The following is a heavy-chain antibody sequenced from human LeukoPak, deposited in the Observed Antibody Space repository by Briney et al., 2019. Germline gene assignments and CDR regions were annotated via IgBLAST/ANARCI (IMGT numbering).Heavy chain of an antibody. CDR3: ARDLSIAARSDWFDP. Sequence: GGSLRLSCAASGFTFSSYEMNWVRQAPGKGLEWVSYISSSGSTIYYADSVKGRFTISRDNAKNSLYLQMNSLRAEDTAVYYCARDLSIAARSDWFDPWGQGTLVTVSS. J-gene: IGHJ5*02. V-gene: IGHV3-48*03. CDR2: ISSSGSTI. D-gene: IGHD6-6*01. CDR1: GFTFSSYE.